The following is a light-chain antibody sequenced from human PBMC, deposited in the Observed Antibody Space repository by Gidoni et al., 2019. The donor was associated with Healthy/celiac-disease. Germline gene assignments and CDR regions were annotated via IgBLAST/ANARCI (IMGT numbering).Light chain of an antibody. CDR1: QSISSY. V-gene: IGKV1-39*01. Sequence: QITLTLSTLSASVLDTVNIPCRSSQSISSYLNWDQQKPGKAPKLLIYAASSLQSGVPSRFSGSGSGTDFTLTISSLQPEDFATYYCQQSYSTPGYTFGQXTKLEIK. J-gene: IGKJ2*01. CDR3: QQSYSTPGYT. CDR2: AAS.